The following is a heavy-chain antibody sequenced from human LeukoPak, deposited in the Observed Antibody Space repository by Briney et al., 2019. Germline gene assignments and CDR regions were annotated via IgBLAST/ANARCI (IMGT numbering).Heavy chain of an antibody. CDR3: ARVDILTGYGFDY. Sequence: PSEALSLTCTVSNGSMTNNYWSWIRQPPGKGLEWIGYIYSSGSIIYNPSLKSRVTISIDTSKNQFSLKLISVTAEDTAVYYCARVDILTGYGFDYWGQGTLVTVSS. V-gene: IGHV4-59*01. D-gene: IGHD3-9*01. J-gene: IGHJ4*02. CDR2: IYSSGSI. CDR1: NGSMTNNY.